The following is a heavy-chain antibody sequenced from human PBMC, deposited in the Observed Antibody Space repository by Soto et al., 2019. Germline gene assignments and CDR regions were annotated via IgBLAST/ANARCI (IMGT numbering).Heavy chain of an antibody. V-gene: IGHV3-30-3*01. Sequence: QVQLVESGGGVVQPGRSLRLSCAASGFTFSSYAMHWVRQAPGKGLEWVAVISYDGSNKYYADSVKGRFTISRDNSKHTLYLQMNSLRADDTAVYYCARDDEATIFSYYYGMDVWCQGTTVTVSS. D-gene: IGHD3-3*01. CDR1: GFTFSSYA. J-gene: IGHJ6*02. CDR2: ISYDGSNK. CDR3: ARDDEATIFSYYYGMDV.